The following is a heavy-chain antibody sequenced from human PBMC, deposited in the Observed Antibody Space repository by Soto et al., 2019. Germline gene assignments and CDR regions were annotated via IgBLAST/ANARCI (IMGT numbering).Heavy chain of an antibody. CDR1: GDIFTTYA. V-gene: IGHV1-69*01. D-gene: IGHD1-26*01. Sequence: QVQVVQSGAEVQEPGSSVKVSCKASGDIFTTYAINWVRQAPGQGLVWMGGIKPAIGSANYAPTFQGRLTITADDLTATAYMDLTSLTSEDTAVYYCARGLLVGRETVDYWGQGTLVTVSS. CDR2: IKPAIGSA. J-gene: IGHJ4*02. CDR3: ARGLLVGRETVDY.